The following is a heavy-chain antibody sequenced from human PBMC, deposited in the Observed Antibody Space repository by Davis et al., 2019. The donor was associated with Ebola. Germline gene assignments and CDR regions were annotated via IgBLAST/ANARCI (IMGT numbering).Heavy chain of an antibody. D-gene: IGHD2-21*01. V-gene: IGHV3-7*01. CDR2: IKQDGSEK. CDR3: AVDYSLDY. Sequence: GESLKISCAASGFTFSSYWMSWVRQAPGKGLEWVANIKQDGSEKYYVDSVKGRFTISRDNDKNSLSLQMNSLRAEDTAVYYCAVDYSLDYWGQGTLVTVSS. J-gene: IGHJ4*02. CDR1: GFTFSSYW.